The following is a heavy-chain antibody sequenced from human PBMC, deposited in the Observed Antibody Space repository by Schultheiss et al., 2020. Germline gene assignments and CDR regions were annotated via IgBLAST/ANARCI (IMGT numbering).Heavy chain of an antibody. CDR1: GYTFTGYY. CDR2: INPNSGGT. D-gene: IGHD2-2*01. CDR3: ARDNGDVVVPAAGHGMDV. J-gene: IGHJ6*02. V-gene: IGHV1-2*02. Sequence: ASVKVSCKASGYTFTGYYMHWVRQAPGQGLEWMGWINPNSGGTNYAQKFQGRVTMTRDTSISTAYMELSRLRSDDTAVYYCARDNGDVVVPAAGHGMDVWGQGTTVTVSS.